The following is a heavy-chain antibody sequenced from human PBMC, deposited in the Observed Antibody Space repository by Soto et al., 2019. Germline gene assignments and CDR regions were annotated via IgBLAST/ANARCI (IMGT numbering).Heavy chain of an antibody. J-gene: IGHJ4*02. Sequence: QVHLVQSGAEVKKPGASVKVSCRASGYTFNGYYMHWIRQAPGQGLEWMGWINPDTGGTKYAQKFQGRVTMTRDTSISTAFMELSSLTSDDTAVFYCARKGRDYNFDLWGQGTLVTVSS. V-gene: IGHV1-2*02. CDR2: INPDTGGT. CDR3: ARKGRDYNFDL. D-gene: IGHD2-21*01. CDR1: GYTFNGYY.